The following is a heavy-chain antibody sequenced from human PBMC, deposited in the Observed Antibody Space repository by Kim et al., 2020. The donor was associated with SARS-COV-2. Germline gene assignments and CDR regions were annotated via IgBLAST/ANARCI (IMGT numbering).Heavy chain of an antibody. CDR2: IYHSGST. D-gene: IGHD3-10*01. Sequence: SETLSLTCAVSGGSISSSNWWSWVRQPPGKGLEWIGEIYHSGSTNYNPSLKSRVTISVDKSKNQFSLKLSSVTAADTAVYYCARGGDGSGSYFYYWGQGTLVTVSS. V-gene: IGHV4-4*02. CDR1: GGSISSSNW. CDR3: ARGGDGSGSYFYY. J-gene: IGHJ4*02.